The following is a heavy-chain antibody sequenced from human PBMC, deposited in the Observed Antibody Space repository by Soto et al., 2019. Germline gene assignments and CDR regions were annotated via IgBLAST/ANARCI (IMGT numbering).Heavy chain of an antibody. CDR2: IVVGSGNT. D-gene: IGHD3-22*01. CDR1: GFAFTSSA. V-gene: IGHV1-58*01. Sequence: SVKGSWKASGFAFTSSALQLVRQARGQRLEWIGWIVVGSGNTNYAQKFQERVTITRDMSTSTAYMELSSLRSEDTAVYYCAANYYDSSGLYYGMDVWGQGTTVTVSS. J-gene: IGHJ6*02. CDR3: AANYYDSSGLYYGMDV.